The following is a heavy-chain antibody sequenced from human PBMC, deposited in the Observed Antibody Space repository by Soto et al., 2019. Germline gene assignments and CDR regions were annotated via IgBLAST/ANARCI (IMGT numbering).Heavy chain of an antibody. CDR1: GYSFTSYW. CDR2: IDPSDSYT. D-gene: IGHD2-2*01. V-gene: IGHV5-10-1*01. Sequence: PGESLKISCKGSGYSFTSYWISWVRQMPGKGLEWMGRIDPSDSYTNYSPSFQGHVTISADKSISTAYLQWSSLKASDTAMYYRARRGCSSTSCAEYYYYGMDVWGQGTTVTVSS. CDR3: ARRGCSSTSCAEYYYYGMDV. J-gene: IGHJ6*02.